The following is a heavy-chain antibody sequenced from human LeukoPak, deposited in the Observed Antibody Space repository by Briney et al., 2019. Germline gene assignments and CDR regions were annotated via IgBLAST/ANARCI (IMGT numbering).Heavy chain of an antibody. CDR2: ISSGGSTI. CDR1: GFTFSDYY. D-gene: IGHD3-10*01. V-gene: IGHV3-11*01. J-gene: IGHJ4*02. CDR3: ARVKGRYGSGSYYKDRAFDY. Sequence: PGGSLRLSCAVSGFTFSDYYMSWIRQAPGKGLEWVSFISSGGSTISHADSVKGRFTISRDNAENSLYLQMNSLRAEDTAVYYCARVKGRYGSGSYYKDRAFDYWGQGTLVTVSS.